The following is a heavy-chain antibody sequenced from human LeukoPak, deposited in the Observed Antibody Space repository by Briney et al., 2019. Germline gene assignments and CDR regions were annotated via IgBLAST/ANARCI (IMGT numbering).Heavy chain of an antibody. CDR1: GGSFSGYC. CDR3: ARVPLTYSSSWYRKSGAFDI. J-gene: IGHJ3*02. D-gene: IGHD6-13*01. V-gene: IGHV4-59*10. CDR2: IYTSGST. Sequence: SETLSLTCAVYGGSFSGYCWRWLRQPPGKGLEWIGRIYTSGSTNYNPSLNSRVTITVDTSKNHFSLMLSSVTAADTLVYYCARVPLTYSSSWYRKSGAFDIWGQGTMVTVSS.